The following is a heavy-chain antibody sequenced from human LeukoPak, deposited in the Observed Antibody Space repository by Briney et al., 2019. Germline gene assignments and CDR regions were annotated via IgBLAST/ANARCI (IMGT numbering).Heavy chain of an antibody. J-gene: IGHJ4*02. D-gene: IGHD3-16*01. CDR3: ARDGGPFDY. V-gene: IGHV3-7*01. Sequence: GGSLRLSCAASGFSVSRYWMSWVRQAPGKGLGWVANINQDGSEKYYVDSVKGRFTISRDNAKKSLYLQMNSLRAEDTAVYYCARDGGPFDYWGQRTLASVSS. CDR2: INQDGSEK. CDR1: GFSVSRYW.